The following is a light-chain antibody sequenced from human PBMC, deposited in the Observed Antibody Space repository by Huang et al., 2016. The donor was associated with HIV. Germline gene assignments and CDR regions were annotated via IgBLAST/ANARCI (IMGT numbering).Light chain of an antibody. J-gene: IGKJ1*01. CDR2: DAS. CDR3: QHYDSLPPWT. CDR1: QDIGKY. Sequence: DIQMTQSPSSLSASVGDRVTITCQASQDIGKYLNLYQQKPGQVPKLLIFDASNLETGVPSRCSGSGSGTDFTFTITTLQPEDIATYYCQHYDSLPPWTFGQGTRVQI. V-gene: IGKV1-33*01.